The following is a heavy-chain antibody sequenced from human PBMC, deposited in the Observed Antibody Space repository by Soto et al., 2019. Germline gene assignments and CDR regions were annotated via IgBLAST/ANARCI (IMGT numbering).Heavy chain of an antibody. CDR3: AKDRSSTSCYAFDY. CDR2: ISSSSSYI. J-gene: IGHJ4*02. V-gene: IGHV3-21*04. CDR1: GFTFSSYS. Sequence: GGSLRLSCAASGFTFSSYSMNWVRQAPGKGLEWVSSISSSSSYIYYADSVKGRFTISTDNSKNTLYLQMNSLRVEDTAVYYFAKDRSSTSCYAFDYRAQRSPVTVSS. D-gene: IGHD2-2*01.